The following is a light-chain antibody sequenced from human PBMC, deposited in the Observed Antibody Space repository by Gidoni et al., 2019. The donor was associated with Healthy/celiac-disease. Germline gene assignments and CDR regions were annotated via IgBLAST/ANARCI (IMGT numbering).Light chain of an antibody. V-gene: IGLV1-47*01. CDR3: AAWDDSLSGYV. CDR1: SSNIGSNY. Sequence: QSVPTQPPSASGTPGQRVTISCSRSSSNIGSNYVYWYQQHPGTAPKLLIYRNNQRPSGVPDRFSGSKSGTSASLAISGLRSEDEADYYCAAWDDSLSGYVFGTGTKVTVL. CDR2: RNN. J-gene: IGLJ1*01.